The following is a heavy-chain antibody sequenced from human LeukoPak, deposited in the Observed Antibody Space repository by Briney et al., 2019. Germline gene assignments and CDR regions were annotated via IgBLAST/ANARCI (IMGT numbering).Heavy chain of an antibody. Sequence: ASVTDSRVVSVYTFFTYVFSWVRPAPGQGREWMGWISAFNGKTNSAQSFQGRPTMTTDTSRKTAYMEMTSLSADDTAVYYCARHLWCGENDALDIWGQGTIVRVSS. CDR1: VYTFFTYV. CDR2: ISAFNGKT. J-gene: IGHJ3*02. V-gene: IGHV1-18*01. D-gene: IGHD3-10*01. CDR3: ARHLWCGENDALDI.